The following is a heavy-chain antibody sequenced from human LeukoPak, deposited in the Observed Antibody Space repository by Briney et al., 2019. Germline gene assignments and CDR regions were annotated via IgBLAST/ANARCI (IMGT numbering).Heavy chain of an antibody. V-gene: IGHV3-66*04. D-gene: IGHD6-19*01. Sequence: GGSLRLSCAASGFTVSSNYMSWVRQAPGKGLEWVSIIYSGGSTYYVDSVKGRFTISRDNSKNTLYLQMNSLRAEDTAVYYCASQTSIAVAGSGAFDIWGQGTMVTVSS. J-gene: IGHJ3*02. CDR1: GFTVSSNY. CDR3: ASQTSIAVAGSGAFDI. CDR2: IYSGGST.